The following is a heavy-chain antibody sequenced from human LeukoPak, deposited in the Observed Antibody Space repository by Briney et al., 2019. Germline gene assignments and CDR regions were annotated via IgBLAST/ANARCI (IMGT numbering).Heavy chain of an antibody. CDR1: GFTFSSYS. CDR3: ARVTGYSSSWSDY. D-gene: IGHD6-13*01. V-gene: IGHV3-21*01. Sequence: GGSLRLSCVASGFTFSSYSMNWVRQAPWKGLEWVSSISSSSSYIYYVDSVKGRFTISRDNAKNSLYLQMNSLRAEDTAVYYCARVTGYSSSWSDYWGQGTLVTVSS. J-gene: IGHJ4*02. CDR2: ISSSSSYI.